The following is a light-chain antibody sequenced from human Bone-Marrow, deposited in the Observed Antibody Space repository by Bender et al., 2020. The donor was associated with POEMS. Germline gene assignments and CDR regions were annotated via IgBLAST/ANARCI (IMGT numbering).Light chain of an antibody. CDR3: QAWDTTVV. V-gene: IGLV3-1*01. CDR2: QDT. J-gene: IGLJ2*01. CDR1: KLGDKY. Sequence: SYELTQAPSVSVSPGQTATITCSGDKLGDKYACWYQQKPGQSPVLVIYQDTRRPSGIPERFSGSPAGNTATLTISGAQAMDEADYYCQAWDTTVVFGGGTKLAVL.